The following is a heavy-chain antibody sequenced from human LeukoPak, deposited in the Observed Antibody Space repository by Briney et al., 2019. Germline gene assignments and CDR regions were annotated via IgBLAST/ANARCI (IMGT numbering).Heavy chain of an antibody. D-gene: IGHD2-15*01. CDR1: GFTFRNYW. Sequence: PGGSVRLSCAASGFTFRNYWMSWVGRAPGKGREWLAKIKQDGSEKYYVGSVKGRFTISRDNAKNSVYLQMNSLRADDTAVYYCARDYCSGGTCYKGYWGQGTLVTVSS. CDR2: IKQDGSEK. V-gene: IGHV3-7*05. J-gene: IGHJ4*02. CDR3: ARDYCSGGTCYKGY.